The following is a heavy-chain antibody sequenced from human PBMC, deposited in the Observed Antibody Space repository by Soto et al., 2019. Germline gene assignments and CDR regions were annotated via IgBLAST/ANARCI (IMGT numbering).Heavy chain of an antibody. CDR3: ARGGGPYVWFNEF. V-gene: IGHV1-69*01. Sequence: QGQLMQSGPEVKKPGSSVKVSCKDSGGLFSSFAISWVRQAPGQGLEWLGGIIPVFGTTNYAEKFQDRVTITADESTNTAYMELSSLTSGDTAIYYCARGGGPYVWFNEFWGQGTLVTVSS. J-gene: IGHJ4*02. CDR2: IIPVFGTT. CDR1: GGLFSSFA. D-gene: IGHD3-16*01.